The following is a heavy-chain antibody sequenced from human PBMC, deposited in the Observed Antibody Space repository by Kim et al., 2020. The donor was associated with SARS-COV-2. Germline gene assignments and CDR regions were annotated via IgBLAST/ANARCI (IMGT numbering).Heavy chain of an antibody. V-gene: IGHV3-15*01. CDR1: GFTFSNAW. Sequence: GGSLRLSCAGSGFTFSNAWMSWVRQAPGKGLEWVGRIKSKTDGGTTDYAASEKGRFTISRDDSKNTLYLQMSSLKIEDTGVYYCTTVSGAGYYYYYGMDVWGRGTTVTVSS. CDR3: TTVSGAGYYYYYGMDV. J-gene: IGHJ6*02. CDR2: IKSKTDGGTT. D-gene: IGHD1-26*01.